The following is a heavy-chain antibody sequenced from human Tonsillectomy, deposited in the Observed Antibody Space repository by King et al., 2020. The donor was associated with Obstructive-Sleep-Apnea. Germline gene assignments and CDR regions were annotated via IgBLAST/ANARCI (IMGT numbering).Heavy chain of an antibody. J-gene: IGHJ4*02. Sequence: VQLVESGGGVVQPGTSLRLSCTASGFTFSTYGMHWVRQAPGKGLEWVAFIRYDGSNMFYADSVKGRFTVSRDNSKNTLYLQMNSLRAEDTALYYFAKPTSNYDFWSGFDYWGQGTLVTVFS. V-gene: IGHV3-30*02. D-gene: IGHD3-3*01. CDR3: AKPTSNYDFWSGFDY. CDR2: IRYDGSNM. CDR1: GFTFSTYG.